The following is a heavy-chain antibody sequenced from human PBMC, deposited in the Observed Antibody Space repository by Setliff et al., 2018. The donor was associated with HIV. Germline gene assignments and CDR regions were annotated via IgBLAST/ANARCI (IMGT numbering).Heavy chain of an antibody. CDR1: GFTFSNYI. D-gene: IGHD3-22*01. CDR2: ITEDGST. CDR3: ARGYYDSSGYYNALL. V-gene: IGHV3-66*01. J-gene: IGHJ4*02. Sequence: PGGSLRLSCAASGFTFSNYIMTWVRQAPGKGLEWVSSITEDGSTYYADSVKGRFTISRDNSKNTLYLQMNSLRAEDTAAYYCARGYYDSSGYYNALLWGQGTLVTVSS.